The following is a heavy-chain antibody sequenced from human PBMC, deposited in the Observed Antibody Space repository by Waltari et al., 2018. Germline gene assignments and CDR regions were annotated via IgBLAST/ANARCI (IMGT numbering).Heavy chain of an antibody. J-gene: IGHJ5*02. Sequence: EVQLVESGGGLIQPGASLRLACAASGFTFCSYSMNWVRQAPGRGLEWVESISTSSIYIYYADAVKGRFTISRDNARKSLYLEMNTLRTDDTAVYYCARGGSNSGSGSDNWFDPWGQGTLVTVSS. V-gene: IGHV3-21*02. CDR1: GFTFCSYS. CDR3: ARGGSNSGSGSDNWFDP. D-gene: IGHD3-10*01. CDR2: ISTSSIYI.